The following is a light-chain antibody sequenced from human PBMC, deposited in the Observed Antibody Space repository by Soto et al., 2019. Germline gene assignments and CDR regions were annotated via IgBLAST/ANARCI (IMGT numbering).Light chain of an antibody. CDR3: QQRSNLPKT. V-gene: IGKV3-11*01. CDR2: DAS. Sequence: EIVLTQSPATLSLSPGERATLSYRASQSVSSYLAWYQQKPGQAPRLLIYDASNRATGIPARFSGSGSGTDFTLTISSLEPEDFAVYYCQQRSNLPKTFGQGTKVDIK. CDR1: QSVSSY. J-gene: IGKJ1*01.